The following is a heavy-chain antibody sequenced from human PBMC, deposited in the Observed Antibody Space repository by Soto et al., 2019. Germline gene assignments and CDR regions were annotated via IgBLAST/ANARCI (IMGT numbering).Heavy chain of an antibody. CDR2: INPSGGST. CDR3: ARGERENYYYYGMDV. CDR1: GYTFTSYY. J-gene: IGHJ6*02. Sequence: ASVKVSCKASGYTFTSYYMHWVRQAPGQGLEWMGIINPSGGSTSYAQKFQGWVTMTRDTSISTAYMELSRLRSDDTAVYYCARGERENYYYYGMDVWGQGTTVTVSS. V-gene: IGHV1-46*01. D-gene: IGHD1-26*01.